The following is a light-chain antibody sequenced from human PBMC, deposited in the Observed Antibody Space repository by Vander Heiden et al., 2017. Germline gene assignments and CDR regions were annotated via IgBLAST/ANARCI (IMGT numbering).Light chain of an antibody. CDR3: LLYSGGAVV. V-gene: IGLV7-43*01. CDR1: PGAVTSGYY. J-gene: IGLJ2*01. Sequence: QTVLTQEPSLTVSHGGTVTLTCASIPGAVTSGYYPNWFQQKPGQAPRTLIYSKSAKHSWTPARFSGSLIGGKAALTLSGLQHEDEAEYYCLLYSGGAVVFGGGTKLTVL. CDR2: SKS.